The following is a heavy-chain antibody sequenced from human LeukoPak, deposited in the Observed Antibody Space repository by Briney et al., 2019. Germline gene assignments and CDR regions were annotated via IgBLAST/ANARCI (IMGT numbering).Heavy chain of an antibody. Sequence: ASVKVSCKASGYTFISYGVNWVRRAPGQGLEWMGWISAYNGNTNYAQKLQGRVTMTTDTSTSTAYMELRSLRSDDTAVYYCARTYCSGGDCYSNSDYWGQGTLVTVSS. D-gene: IGHD2-15*01. CDR3: ARTYCSGGDCYSNSDY. CDR1: GYTFISYG. V-gene: IGHV1-18*01. CDR2: ISAYNGNT. J-gene: IGHJ4*02.